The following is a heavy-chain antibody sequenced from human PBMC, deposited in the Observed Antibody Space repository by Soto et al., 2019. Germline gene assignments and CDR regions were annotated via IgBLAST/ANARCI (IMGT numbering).Heavy chain of an antibody. CDR3: ANIAPLYYDILTGYVRDAFDI. CDR2: ISGSGGST. CDR1: GFTFSSYA. J-gene: IGHJ3*02. V-gene: IGHV3-23*01. D-gene: IGHD3-9*01. Sequence: PGGSLRLSCSASGFTFSSYAMSWVRQAPGKGLEWVSAISGSGGSTYYADSVKGRFTISRDNSKNTLYLQMNSLRAEDTAVYYCANIAPLYYDILTGYVRDAFDIWGQGTMVTVSS.